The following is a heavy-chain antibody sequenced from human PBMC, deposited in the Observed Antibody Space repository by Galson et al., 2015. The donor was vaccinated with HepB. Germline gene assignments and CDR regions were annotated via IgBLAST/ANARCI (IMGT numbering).Heavy chain of an antibody. CDR3: AKDRGGAIFGVVITIYGMDV. CDR1: GFTFSSYA. J-gene: IGHJ6*02. CDR2: ISGSGGST. D-gene: IGHD3-3*01. V-gene: IGHV3-23*01. Sequence: SLRLSCAASGFTFSSYAMSWVRQAPGKGLEWVSAISGSGGSTYYADSVKSRFTISRDNSKNTLYLQMNSLRAEDTAVYYCAKDRGGAIFGVVITIYGMDVWGQGTTVTVSS.